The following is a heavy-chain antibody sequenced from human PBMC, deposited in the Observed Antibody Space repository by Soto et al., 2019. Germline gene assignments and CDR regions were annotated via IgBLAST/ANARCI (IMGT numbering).Heavy chain of an antibody. CDR3: ARDENYPWLVLPPFDY. V-gene: IGHV3-7*05. CDR2: IKQDGSEK. Sequence: PGGSLRLSCAASGFTFSSYWMSWVRQAPGKGLEWVANIKQDGSEKYYVDSVKGRFTISRDNAKNSLYLQMNSLRAEDTAVYYCARDENYPWLVLPPFDYWGQGTLVTVSS. CDR1: GFTFSSYW. J-gene: IGHJ4*02. D-gene: IGHD6-19*01.